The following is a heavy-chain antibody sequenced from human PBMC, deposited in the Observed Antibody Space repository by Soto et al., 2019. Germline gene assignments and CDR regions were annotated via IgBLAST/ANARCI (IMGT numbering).Heavy chain of an antibody. CDR3: ARMRGLGEISPYLDY. J-gene: IGHJ4*02. D-gene: IGHD3-16*01. Sequence: QVQLQESGPGLVKPSETLSLTCSISGGSISDYQWNSIRQPPGKGLEWIGYIYYSGRTNYNPSLKSRLTISLDTSTRQFSLRLRSVTAADTAVYYCARMRGLGEISPYLDYWGQGALVTVSS. CDR2: IYYSGRT. CDR1: GGSISDYQ. V-gene: IGHV4-59*01.